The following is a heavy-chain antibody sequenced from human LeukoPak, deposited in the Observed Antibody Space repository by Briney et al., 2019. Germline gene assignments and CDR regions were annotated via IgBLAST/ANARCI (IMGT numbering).Heavy chain of an antibody. CDR3: ARAQTGSAGPLSIAVAGIDDY. CDR2: INPSGGST. CDR1: GYTFTSYY. Sequence: GASVKVSCKASGYTFTSYYMHWVRQAPGQGLEWMGIINPSGGSTSYAQKFQGRVTMTRDTSTSTVYMELSSLRSEDTAVYYCARAQTGSAGPLSIAVAGIDDYWGQGTLVTVSS. D-gene: IGHD6-19*01. J-gene: IGHJ4*02. V-gene: IGHV1-46*01.